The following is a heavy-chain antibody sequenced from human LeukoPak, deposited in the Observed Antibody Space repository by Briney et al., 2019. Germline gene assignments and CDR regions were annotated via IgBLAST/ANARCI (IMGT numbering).Heavy chain of an antibody. CDR1: GYTFTSYG. V-gene: IGHV1-18*01. CDR3: ARDPLNWNGYYYYYYMDV. CDR2: ISAYNGNT. D-gene: IGHD1-1*01. Sequence: ASVKVSCKASGYTFTSYGISWVRQAPGQGLEWMGWISAYNGNTNYAQKLQGRVTMTTDTSTSTAYMELRSLRSDDTAVYYCARDPLNWNGYYYYYYMDVWGKGTTVTVSS. J-gene: IGHJ6*03.